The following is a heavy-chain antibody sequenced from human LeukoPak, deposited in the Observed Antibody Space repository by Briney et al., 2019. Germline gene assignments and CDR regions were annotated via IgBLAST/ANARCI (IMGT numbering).Heavy chain of an antibody. CDR2: INPSGGST. CDR3: ARVVVGATLDY. CDR1: GYTFTSYY. V-gene: IGHV1-46*01. Sequence: ASVKVSCKASGYTFTSYYVHWVRQAPGQGLEWMGIINPSGGSTSYAQKFQGRVTMTRDMSTSTVYMELSSLRSEDTAVYCCARVVVGATLDYWGQGTLVTVSS. D-gene: IGHD1-26*01. J-gene: IGHJ4*02.